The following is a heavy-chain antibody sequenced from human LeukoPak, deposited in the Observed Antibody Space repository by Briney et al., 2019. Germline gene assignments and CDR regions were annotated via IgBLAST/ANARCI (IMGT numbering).Heavy chain of an antibody. J-gene: IGHJ4*02. CDR2: INHSGNT. V-gene: IGHV4-34*01. CDR3: ARLSQGSYDFWSGREAYYFDY. Sequence: SETLSLTCAVYGGSFSGYYWSWIRQPPGKGLEWIGEINHSGNTNYNPSLKSRVTISVDTSKNQFSLKLSSVTAADTAVYYCARLSQGSYDFWSGREAYYFDYWGQGTLVTVSS. D-gene: IGHD3-3*01. CDR1: GGSFSGYY.